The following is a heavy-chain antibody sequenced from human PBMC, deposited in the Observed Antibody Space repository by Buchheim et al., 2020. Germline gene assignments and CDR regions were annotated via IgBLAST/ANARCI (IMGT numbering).Heavy chain of an antibody. Sequence: QVQLVESGGGVVQPGRSLRLSCAASGFTFSSYGMHWVRQAPGKGLEWVAVISYDGSNKYYADSVKGRFTISRANSKNTLYLQMNSLRAEDTAVYYCAKDGLRGCFYYWGQGTL. CDR3: AKDGLRGCFYY. J-gene: IGHJ4*02. CDR1: GFTFSSYG. V-gene: IGHV3-30*18. D-gene: IGHD3-16*01. CDR2: ISYDGSNK.